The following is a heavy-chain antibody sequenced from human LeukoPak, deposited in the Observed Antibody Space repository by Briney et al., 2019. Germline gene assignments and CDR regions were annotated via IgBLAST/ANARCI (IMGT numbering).Heavy chain of an antibody. D-gene: IGHD6-19*01. V-gene: IGHV4-59*08. Sequence: SETLSLTCTASGGSISSYYCSWIRQPPGKGLEWIGYIYYSGSTNYNPSLKSRVTISVDTSKNQFSLNLSSVTAADTAVYYCARRGLESYISGWYENWFDPWGQGTLVTVSS. CDR3: ARRGLESYISGWYENWFDP. J-gene: IGHJ5*02. CDR1: GGSISSYY. CDR2: IYYSGST.